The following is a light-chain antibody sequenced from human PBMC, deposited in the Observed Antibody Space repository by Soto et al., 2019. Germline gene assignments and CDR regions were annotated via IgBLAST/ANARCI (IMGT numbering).Light chain of an antibody. J-gene: IGKJ1*01. CDR3: QQYGSSGT. CDR1: QSVGSS. V-gene: IGKV3-20*01. Sequence: EIVLTQSPATQSVSPGERATLSCRASQSVGSSLAWYQQKPGQAPRLLIYGASNRATGIPDRFSGSGSGTDLTLTISRLEPEDFAVYYCQQYGSSGTFGQGTKVDIK. CDR2: GAS.